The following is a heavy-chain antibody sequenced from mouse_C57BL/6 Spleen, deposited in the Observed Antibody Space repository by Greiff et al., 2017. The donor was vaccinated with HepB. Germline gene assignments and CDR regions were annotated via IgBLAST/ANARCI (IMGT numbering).Heavy chain of an antibody. J-gene: IGHJ4*01. V-gene: IGHV5-16*01. CDR2: INYDGSST. Sequence: EVHLVESEGGLVQPGSSMKLSCTASGFTFSDYYMAWVRQVPEKGLEWVANINYDGSSTYYLDSLKSRFIISRDNAKNILYLQMSSLKSEDTATYYCARDGWLLQGAMDYWGQGTSVTVSS. CDR3: ARDGWLLQGAMDY. CDR1: GFTFSDYY. D-gene: IGHD2-3*01.